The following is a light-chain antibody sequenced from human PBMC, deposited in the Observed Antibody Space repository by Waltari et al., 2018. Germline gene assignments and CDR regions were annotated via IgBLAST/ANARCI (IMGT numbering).Light chain of an antibody. V-gene: IGKV4-1*01. CDR2: WAS. CDR1: LSLLHSSNFKNS. CDR3: QQYYRSRT. J-gene: IGKJ1*01. Sequence: DIVMTQSPDSLAVSLGERATINCKSSLSLLHSSNFKNSLAWYQQKPGQPPKLLIYWASTRESGVPDRFSGSGSGTDFTLTISSLQAEDVAVYYCQQYYRSRTFGQGTKVEIK.